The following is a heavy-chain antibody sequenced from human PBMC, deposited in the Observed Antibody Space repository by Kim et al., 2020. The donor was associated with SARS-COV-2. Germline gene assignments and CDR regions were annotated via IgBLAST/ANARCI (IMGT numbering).Heavy chain of an antibody. CDR2: IIPILGIA. CDR1: GGTFSSYA. CDR3: ARSVTPEQYYYDSSGYFNFDY. V-gene: IGHV1-69*04. D-gene: IGHD3-22*01. Sequence: SVKVSCKASGGTFSSYAISWVRQAPGQALEWMVRIIPILGIANYAQKFQGRVTITADKSTSTAYMELSSLRSENTAVYYCARSVTPEQYYYDSSGYFNFDYWVQGTLVTVSS. J-gene: IGHJ4*02.